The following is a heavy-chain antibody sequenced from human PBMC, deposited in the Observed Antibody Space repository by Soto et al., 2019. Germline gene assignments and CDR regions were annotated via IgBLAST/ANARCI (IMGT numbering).Heavy chain of an antibody. V-gene: IGHV2-5*02. J-gene: IGHJ4*02. CDR1: GFSLTTSGVG. CDR3: AHRGYMYGNWDHGYFDY. Sequence: SGPTLVNPTQTLALTCTFSGFSLTTSGVGVGWIRKTPGKALEWLAVIYWDDDKRYSPSLKNRLTITMDTSKNQVVLTMEYMDPVDTATYFCAHRGYMYGNWDHGYFDYWGQGILVTVSS. D-gene: IGHD5-18*01. CDR2: IYWDDDK.